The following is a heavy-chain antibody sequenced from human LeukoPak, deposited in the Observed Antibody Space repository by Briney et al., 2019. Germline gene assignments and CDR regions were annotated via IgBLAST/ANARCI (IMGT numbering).Heavy chain of an antibody. Sequence: GGSLRLSCAASGFTFSGSAMHWVRQASGKGLEWVGRIRSKANSYATAYAASVKGRFTISRDNSKNTAYLQMNSLKTEDTAVYYCTRPGSYGSGIVDYWGQGPWSPSPQ. V-gene: IGHV3-73*01. CDR2: IRSKANSYAT. J-gene: IGHJ4*02. D-gene: IGHD3-10*01. CDR3: TRPGSYGSGIVDY. CDR1: GFTFSGSA.